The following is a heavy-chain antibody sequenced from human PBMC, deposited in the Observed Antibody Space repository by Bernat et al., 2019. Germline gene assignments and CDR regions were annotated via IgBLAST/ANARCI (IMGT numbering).Heavy chain of an antibody. V-gene: IGHV3-15*01. CDR3: TPRSLYCISSSCLDP. CDR2: IKSKTNGGTT. Sequence: EVQLVESGGGLVKPGGSLRLSCAASGFTFTNAWMSWVRQAPGKGLEWVGRIKSKTNGGTTDYAAPVKGRFTISRDDSKNTLFLQMNSLKTEDTAVYYCTPRSLYCISSSCLDPWGQGTLVTVSS. J-gene: IGHJ5*02. CDR1: GFTFTNAW. D-gene: IGHD2-2*01.